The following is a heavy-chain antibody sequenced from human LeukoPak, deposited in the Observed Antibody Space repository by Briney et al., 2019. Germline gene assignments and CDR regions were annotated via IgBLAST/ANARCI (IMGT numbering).Heavy chain of an antibody. V-gene: IGHV3-30*18. D-gene: IGHD3-3*01. J-gene: IGHJ4*02. Sequence: GGSLRLSCAASGFTFSSYGMHWVRQAPGKGLEWVAVISYDGSNKYYADSVKGRFTISRDNSKNTLYLQMNSLRAEDTAVYYCANGHYDFWSGYKYFDYWGQGTLVTVSS. CDR2: ISYDGSNK. CDR1: GFTFSSYG. CDR3: ANGHYDFWSGYKYFDY.